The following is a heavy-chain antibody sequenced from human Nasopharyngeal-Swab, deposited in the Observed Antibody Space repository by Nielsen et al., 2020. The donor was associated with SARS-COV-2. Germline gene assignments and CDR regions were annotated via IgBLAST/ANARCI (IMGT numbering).Heavy chain of an antibody. Sequence: GESLKISCAASGFTFNNAWMSWVRQAPGKGLEWVGRIKTKSDGGTTDYAAPVKGRFTISRDDSKNTLFLQMNSLKTEDTAVYYCTTPGSYPGIDYWGQGTLVTVSS. CDR2: IKTKSDGGTT. CDR3: TTPGSYPGIDY. CDR1: GFTFNNAW. D-gene: IGHD1-26*01. J-gene: IGHJ4*02. V-gene: IGHV3-15*01.